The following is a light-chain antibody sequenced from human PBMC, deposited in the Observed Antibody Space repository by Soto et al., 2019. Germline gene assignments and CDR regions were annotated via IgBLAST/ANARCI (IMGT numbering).Light chain of an antibody. V-gene: IGLV2-14*01. CDR2: EVS. CDR1: SSDVGGYNY. J-gene: IGLJ3*02. Sequence: QTVLTQPASVSGSPGQSITISCTGTSSDVGGYNYVSWYQHHPGKAPKLMIYEVSNRPSGVPNRFSASKSDNTASLTISGLQAEDEADYYCCSYAGTYNFKVFGGGTKLTVL. CDR3: CSYAGTYNFKV.